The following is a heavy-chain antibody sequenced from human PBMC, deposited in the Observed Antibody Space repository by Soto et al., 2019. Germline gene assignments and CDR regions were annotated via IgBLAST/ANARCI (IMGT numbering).Heavy chain of an antibody. V-gene: IGHV4-59*08. CDR2: IYNSGSN. Sequence: SETLYLTCTVSGGSVSSYYWSWIRQTPGKGLEWIGYIYNSGSNNYNPSLKSRVTISVGTSKNQYSLKLSSVTAPDTAVYYCARGLRSTDFDYWGHGTLVTVSS. J-gene: IGHJ4*01. D-gene: IGHD2-2*01. CDR1: GGSVSSYY. CDR3: ARGLRSTDFDY.